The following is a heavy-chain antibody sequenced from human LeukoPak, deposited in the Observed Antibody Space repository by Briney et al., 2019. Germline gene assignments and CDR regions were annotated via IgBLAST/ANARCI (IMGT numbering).Heavy chain of an antibody. J-gene: IGHJ6*03. D-gene: IGHD4-17*01. CDR2: IIPIFGTA. CDR1: GGTFSSYA. Sequence: SVKVSCKASGGTFSSYAISWVRQAPGQGLEWMGGIIPIFGTANYAQKFQGRVTITTDESTSTAYMELSSLRSEDTAVYYCARVPPLPMTTDNYYYYYMDVRGKGTTVTVSS. CDR3: ARVPPLPMTTDNYYYYYMDV. V-gene: IGHV1-69*05.